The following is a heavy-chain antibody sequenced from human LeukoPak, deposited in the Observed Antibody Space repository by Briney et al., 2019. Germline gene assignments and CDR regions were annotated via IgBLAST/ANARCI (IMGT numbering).Heavy chain of an antibody. D-gene: IGHD6-13*01. J-gene: IGHJ4*02. V-gene: IGHV1-46*01. CDR2: INPSGGST. Sequence: ASVKVSCKASGYTFTSYHMHWVRQAPGQGLEIMGIINPSGGSTTYAQKSQGRVTMTRDTSTSTVYVELSSLRSEDTAVYYCAKLAAAGTAHYYFDYWGQGTLVTVSS. CDR3: AKLAAAGTAHYYFDY. CDR1: GYTFTSYH.